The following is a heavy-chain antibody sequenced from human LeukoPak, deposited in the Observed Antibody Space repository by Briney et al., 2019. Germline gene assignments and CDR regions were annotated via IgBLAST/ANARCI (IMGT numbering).Heavy chain of an antibody. CDR3: ARDRWIAIFGVVIRPLFDP. CDR2: ISSSSSYI. Sequence: GGSLRLSCAASGFTFSSYSMNWVRQAPGKGLEWVSSISSSSSYIYYADSVKGRFTISRDNAKNSLYLQMNSPRAEDTAVYYCARDRWIAIFGVVIRPLFDPWGQGTLVTVSS. V-gene: IGHV3-21*01. D-gene: IGHD3-3*01. J-gene: IGHJ5*02. CDR1: GFTFSSYS.